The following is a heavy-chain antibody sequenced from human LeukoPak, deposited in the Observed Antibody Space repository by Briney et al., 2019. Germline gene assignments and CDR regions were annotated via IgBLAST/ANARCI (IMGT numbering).Heavy chain of an antibody. CDR1: GGSFSGYY. Sequence: SETLSLTCAVYGGSFSGYYWSWIRQPPGKGLEWIGEINHSGSTNYNPSLKSRVTISVDTSKNQFSLKLSSVTAADTAVYYCARGARSDYWGQGALVTVSS. CDR2: INHSGST. V-gene: IGHV4-34*01. J-gene: IGHJ4*02. CDR3: ARGARSDY.